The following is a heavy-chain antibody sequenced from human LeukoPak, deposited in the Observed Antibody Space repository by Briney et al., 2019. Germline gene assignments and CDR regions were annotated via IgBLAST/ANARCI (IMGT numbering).Heavy chain of an antibody. CDR1: GGSISSSSYY. CDR2: INHSGST. D-gene: IGHD2-15*01. CDR3: ARGGGCSGGSCYFVDY. V-gene: IGHV4-39*07. J-gene: IGHJ4*02. Sequence: SETLSLTCTVSGGSISSSSYYWGWIRQPPGKGLEWIGEINHSGSTNYNPSLKSRVTISVDTSKNQFSLQLSSVTAADTAVYYCARGGGCSGGSCYFVDYWGQGTLVTVSS.